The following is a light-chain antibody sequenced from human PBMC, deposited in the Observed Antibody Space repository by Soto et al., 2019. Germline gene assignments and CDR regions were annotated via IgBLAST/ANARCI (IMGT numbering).Light chain of an antibody. CDR1: QGIDTS. CDR2: AAS. Sequence: ILLTQSPSSLSASVGDRVTIPCRASQGIDTSLAWYQQKPGKAPKLLIYAASSLKSGVPSRFSGNGSGTEFTLTISSLQPDDFATYYCQQYNTYSTFGQGTRLENK. J-gene: IGKJ5*01. V-gene: IGKV1-9*01. CDR3: QQYNTYST.